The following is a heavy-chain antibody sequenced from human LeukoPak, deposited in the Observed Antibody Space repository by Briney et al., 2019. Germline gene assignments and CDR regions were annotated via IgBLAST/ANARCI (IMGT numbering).Heavy chain of an antibody. D-gene: IGHD2-21*01. V-gene: IGHV4-39*07. J-gene: IGHJ6*03. CDR2: IYYSGST. CDR3: ARVVVVWYYYYYYMDV. Sequence: SETLSLTCTVSGGSISSSSYYWGWIRQPPGKGLEWIGSIYYSGSTYYNPSLKSRVTISVGTSKNQFSLKLSSVTAADTAVYYCARVVVVWYYYYYYMDVWGKGTTVTVSS. CDR1: GGSISSSSYY.